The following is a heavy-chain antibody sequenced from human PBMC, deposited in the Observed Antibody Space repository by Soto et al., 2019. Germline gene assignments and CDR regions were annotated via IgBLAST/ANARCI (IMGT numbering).Heavy chain of an antibody. CDR3: ARGGYYYDSSGYPFDY. CDR1: GGTFSSYA. CDR2: IIPIFGTA. D-gene: IGHD3-22*01. J-gene: IGHJ4*02. Sequence: QVQLVQSGAEVKKPGSSVKVSCKASGGTFSSYAISWVRQAPGQGLEWMGGIIPIFGTANYAQKFQGRVTITXXEXTXXAYRELRSLRSEDTAVYYCARGGYYYDSSGYPFDYWGQGTLVTVSS. V-gene: IGHV1-69*05.